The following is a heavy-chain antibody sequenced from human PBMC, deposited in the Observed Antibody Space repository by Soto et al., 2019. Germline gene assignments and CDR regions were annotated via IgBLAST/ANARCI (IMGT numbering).Heavy chain of an antibody. J-gene: IGHJ4*02. V-gene: IGHV4-39*01. CDR1: GGSISSSSYY. Sequence: PSETLSLTCTVSGGSISSSSYYWGWIRQPPGKGLEWIGSIYYSGSTYYNPSLKSRVTISVDTSKNQFSLKLSSVTAADTAVYYCARWGSAHSSSPINDYWGQGTLVTVSS. CDR3: ARWGSAHSSSPINDY. CDR2: IYYSGST. D-gene: IGHD6-6*01.